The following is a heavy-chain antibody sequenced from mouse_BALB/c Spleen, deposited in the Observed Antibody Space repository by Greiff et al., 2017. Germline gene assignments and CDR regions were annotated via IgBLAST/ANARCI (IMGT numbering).Heavy chain of an antibody. CDR3: AREGGFYAMDY. Sequence: LVESAAELARPGASVKMSCKASGYTFTSYTMHWVKQRPGQGLEWIGYINPSSGYTEYNQKFKDKTTLTADKSSSTAYMQLSSLTSEDSAVYYCAREGGFYAMDYWGQGTSVTVSS. J-gene: IGHJ4*01. CDR2: INPSSGYT. CDR1: GYTFTSYT. V-gene: IGHV1-4*02.